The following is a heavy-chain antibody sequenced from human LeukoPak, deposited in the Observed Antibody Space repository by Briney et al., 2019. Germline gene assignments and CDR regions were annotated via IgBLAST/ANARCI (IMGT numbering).Heavy chain of an antibody. CDR1: VFTFSIYA. D-gene: IGHD3-3*01. V-gene: IGHV3-23*01. CDR3: AKEVSDSPYADAFDI. Sequence: PGVSLRLSCVASVFTFSIYAMSWARQARGKGREWVSSIRGSGDRTSFADSEKGRFTISRDNSKNTLYLQMTSLRAEDTAVYFCAKEVSDSPYADAFDIWGQGTMVTVSS. J-gene: IGHJ3*02. CDR2: IRGSGDRT.